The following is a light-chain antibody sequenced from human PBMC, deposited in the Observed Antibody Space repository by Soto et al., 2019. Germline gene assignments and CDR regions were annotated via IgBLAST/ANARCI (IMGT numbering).Light chain of an antibody. V-gene: IGKV1-6*01. CDR3: LQDHNYPLT. CDR2: AAS. Sequence: AIQMTQSPSSLSASVGDRVTITCRASQGIGTDLGWFQQKSEKAPKLLIYAASNLQRGVPSRFSGSGSGTDFTLTISGLQPEDVATYFCLQDHNYPLTFGGGTKVEI. J-gene: IGKJ4*01. CDR1: QGIGTD.